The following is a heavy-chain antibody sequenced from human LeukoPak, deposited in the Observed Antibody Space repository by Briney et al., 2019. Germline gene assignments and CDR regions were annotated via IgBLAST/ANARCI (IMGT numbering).Heavy chain of an antibody. CDR1: GYSFTSYW. D-gene: IGHD5-18*01. V-gene: IGHV5-51*01. J-gene: IGHJ4*02. Sequence: GESLKISCKGSGYSFTSYWIGWVRQMPGKGLEWMGIIYPGDSDTRYSPSFQGQVTISADKSISTAYLQWSSLKASDTAMYYCARWVRYCYSTPNYFDYWGQGTLVTVSS. CDR2: IYPGDSDT. CDR3: ARWVRYCYSTPNYFDY.